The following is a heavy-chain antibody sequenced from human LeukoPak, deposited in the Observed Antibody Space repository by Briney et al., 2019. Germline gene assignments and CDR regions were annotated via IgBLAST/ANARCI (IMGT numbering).Heavy chain of an antibody. CDR3: AVSAVSTIGFDY. V-gene: IGHV3-21*01. D-gene: IGHD4-11*01. CDR1: GFTFSNYN. CDR2: ISGSSSSI. J-gene: IGHJ4*02. Sequence: PGGSLRLSCAASGFTFSNYNMNWVRQAPGKGLEWVSSISGSSSSISNADSVMGRFTISRDNSKNSVYLQMNNLRAEDTAVYYCAVSAVSTIGFDYWGQGTLVTVSS.